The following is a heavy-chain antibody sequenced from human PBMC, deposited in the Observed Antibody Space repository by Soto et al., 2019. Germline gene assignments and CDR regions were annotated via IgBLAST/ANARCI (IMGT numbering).Heavy chain of an antibody. CDR3: ARSVVGATLDY. D-gene: IGHD1-26*01. Sequence: QVQLQESGPGLVKPSETLSLTCTVSGGSVSSGSYYWSWIRQPPGKGLEWIVYIYYSGSTNYNPSLKSRVTISVDTSKNQFSLQLRSVTAADTDVYYCARSVVGATLDYWGQGTLVTVSS. J-gene: IGHJ4*02. CDR2: IYYSGST. CDR1: GGSVSSGSYY. V-gene: IGHV4-61*01.